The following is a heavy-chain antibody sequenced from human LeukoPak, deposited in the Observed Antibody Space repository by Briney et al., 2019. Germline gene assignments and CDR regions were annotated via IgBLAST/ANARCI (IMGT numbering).Heavy chain of an antibody. D-gene: IGHD2/OR15-2a*01. CDR3: SKWAFYHGLDV. Sequence: PGGSLRLSCAASGFAFADYAMHWVRQIPGKGLECVAHIHADGGRTFYADSMKGRFTVFRDNAKNSLFLQMDSLTSDDTAFYYCSKWAFYHGLDVWGQGATVIVSS. CDR1: GFAFADYA. CDR2: IHADGGRT. J-gene: IGHJ6*02. V-gene: IGHV3-43*02.